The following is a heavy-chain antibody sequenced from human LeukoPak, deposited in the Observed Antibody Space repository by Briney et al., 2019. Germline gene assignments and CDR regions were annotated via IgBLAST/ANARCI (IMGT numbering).Heavy chain of an antibody. D-gene: IGHD1-1*01. CDR3: ARDWKTNSFDY. J-gene: IGHJ4*02. CDR1: GGSISSGGYS. V-gene: IGHV4-30-2*01. CDR2: IYHSGST. Sequence: SSETLSLTCAVSGGSISSGGYSWSWIRQPPGKGLEWIGYIYHSGSTYYDPSLKSRVTISVDRSKNQFSLKLSSVTAADTAIYYCARDWKTNSFDYWGQGTLVTVSS.